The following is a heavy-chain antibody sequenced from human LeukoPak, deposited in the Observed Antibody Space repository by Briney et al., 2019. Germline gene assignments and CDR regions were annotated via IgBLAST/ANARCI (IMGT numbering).Heavy chain of an antibody. V-gene: IGHV1-46*01. CDR1: GYTFTSYY. D-gene: IGHD3-22*01. CDR3: ARGGPIAVVRLYNWFDP. CDR2: INPSGGST. J-gene: IGHJ5*02. Sequence: ASVKVSCKASGYTFTSYYMHWVRQAPGQGLEWMGIINPSGGSTSYAQKFQGRVTMTRDTSTSTVYMELSSLRSEDTAVYYCARGGPIAVVRLYNWFDPWGQGTLVTVSS.